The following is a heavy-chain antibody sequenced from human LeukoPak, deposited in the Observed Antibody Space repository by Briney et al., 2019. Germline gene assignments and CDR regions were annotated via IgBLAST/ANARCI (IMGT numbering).Heavy chain of an antibody. D-gene: IGHD2-15*01. Sequence: SETLSLTCTVSGGSISGYYWSWIRQPPGKGLEWIGYIYYSGSTNYNPSLKSRVTISLDTSKNQFSLKLSSVTAADTAVYYCARRVVVAGNWFDPWGQGTLVTVSS. V-gene: IGHV4-59*08. CDR1: GGSISGYY. CDR3: ARRVVVAGNWFDP. J-gene: IGHJ5*02. CDR2: IYYSGST.